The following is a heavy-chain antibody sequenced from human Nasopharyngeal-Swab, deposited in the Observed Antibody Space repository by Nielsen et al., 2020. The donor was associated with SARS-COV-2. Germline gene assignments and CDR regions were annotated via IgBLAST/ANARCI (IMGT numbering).Heavy chain of an antibody. V-gene: IGHV3-66*01. J-gene: IGHJ4*02. CDR3: ASPGYCSSTSCPGI. D-gene: IGHD2-2*01. Sequence: GESLKISCAASGFTVSSNYMSWVRQAPGKGLEWVSVIYSGGSTYYADSVKGRFTISRDNSKNTLYLQMNSLRAEDTAVHYCASPGYCSSTSCPGIWGQGTLVTVSS. CDR2: IYSGGST. CDR1: GFTVSSNY.